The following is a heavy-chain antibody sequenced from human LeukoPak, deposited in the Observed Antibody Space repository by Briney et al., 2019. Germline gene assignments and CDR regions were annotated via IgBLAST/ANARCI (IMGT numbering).Heavy chain of an antibody. Sequence: GGSLGLSCAASGFTFSSYEMNWVRQAPGKGLEWVSYISSSGSTIYYADSVKGRFTISRDNAKNSLYLQMNSLRAEDTAVYYCACHDDSSGYYYPPFDYWGQGTLVTVSS. J-gene: IGHJ4*02. CDR2: ISSSGSTI. V-gene: IGHV3-48*03. CDR1: GFTFSSYE. D-gene: IGHD3-22*01. CDR3: ACHDDSSGYYYPPFDY.